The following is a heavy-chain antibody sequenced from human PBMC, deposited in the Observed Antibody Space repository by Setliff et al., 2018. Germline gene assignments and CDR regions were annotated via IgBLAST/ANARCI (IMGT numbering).Heavy chain of an antibody. CDR2: IYDSGTT. CDR1: GGSMRSISYY. Sequence: KPSETLSLTCTVSGGSMRSISYYWGWVRQPPGKGLEWIGTIYDSGTTYYNPSLKSRVTISVDTSKNQFSLRLSSVTAADTAVYYCASDIHNDYDYFDYWGQGIQVTVSS. J-gene: IGHJ4*02. CDR3: ASDIHNDYDYFDY. D-gene: IGHD4-17*01. V-gene: IGHV4-39*07.